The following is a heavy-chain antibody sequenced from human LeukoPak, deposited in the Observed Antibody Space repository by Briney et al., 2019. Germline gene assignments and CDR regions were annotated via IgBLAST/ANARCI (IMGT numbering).Heavy chain of an antibody. D-gene: IGHD6-19*01. CDR3: ARGPPHKQWLVPFFDY. J-gene: IGHJ4*02. V-gene: IGHV4-30-2*01. Sequence: SETLSLTCAVSGGSISSGGYSWSWIRQPPGKGLEWIGYIYHSESTYYNPSLKSRVTISVDRSKNQFSLKLSSVTAADTAVYYCARGPPHKQWLVPFFDYWGQGTLVTVSS. CDR2: IYHSEST. CDR1: GGSISSGGYS.